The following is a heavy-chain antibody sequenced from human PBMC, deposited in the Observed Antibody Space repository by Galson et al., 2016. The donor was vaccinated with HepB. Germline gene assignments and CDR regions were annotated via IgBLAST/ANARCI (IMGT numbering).Heavy chain of an antibody. J-gene: IGHJ5*02. Sequence: SVKVSCKASGGTFGSYTITWVRQAPGQGLEWMGGITPIFGATKYAQKFRGRVTITADESTTTAYMELSSLTSEDTAVYYCARDLLGARGWFDPWGQGTLVTVSS. CDR1: GGTFGSYT. D-gene: IGHD1-26*01. CDR2: ITPIFGAT. CDR3: ARDLLGARGWFDP. V-gene: IGHV1-69*13.